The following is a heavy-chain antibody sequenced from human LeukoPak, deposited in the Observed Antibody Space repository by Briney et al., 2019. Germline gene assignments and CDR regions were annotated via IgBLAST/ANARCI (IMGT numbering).Heavy chain of an antibody. V-gene: IGHV4-4*07. CDR1: GGSISSYY. D-gene: IGHD2-2*01. Sequence: SETLSLTCAVSGGSISSYYWSWLRQPAGEGLEWLGRIYTSGSTNYNPSLKSRVTMSVDTSKNQFSLKLSSVTAADTAVYYCARGLGYCSSTSCSNGYYFDYWGQGTLVTVSS. CDR3: ARGLGYCSSTSCSNGYYFDY. J-gene: IGHJ4*02. CDR2: IYTSGST.